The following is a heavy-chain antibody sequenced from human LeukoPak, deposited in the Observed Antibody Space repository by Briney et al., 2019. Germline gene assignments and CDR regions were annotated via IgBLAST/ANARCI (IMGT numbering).Heavy chain of an antibody. J-gene: IGHJ4*02. D-gene: IGHD2-2*01. CDR2: IIPIFGTA. Sequence: SVKVSCKASGGTFSSYAISWVRQAPGQGLEWMGGIIPIFGTANYAQKFQGRVTITTDESTSTAYMELSSLRSEDTAVYYCARAGRPSSVVVPAAPFDYWGQGTLVTVSS. CDR1: GGTFSSYA. CDR3: ARAGRPSSVVVPAAPFDY. V-gene: IGHV1-69*05.